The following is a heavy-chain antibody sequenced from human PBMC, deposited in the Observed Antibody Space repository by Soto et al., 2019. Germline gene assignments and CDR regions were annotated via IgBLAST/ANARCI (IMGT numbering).Heavy chain of an antibody. Sequence: QPPGKGLEWIGSIYHSGTTDDNPSLKSRVTISVDRSKNQGCLTLSAMTASDTAVYFFFSSRRRHTRLAPGLGIPAEPSSDL. V-gene: IGHV4-39*03. J-gene: IGHJ2*01. CDR2: IYHSGTT. CDR3: FSSRRRHTRLAPGLGIPAEPSSDL. D-gene: IGHD3-9*01.